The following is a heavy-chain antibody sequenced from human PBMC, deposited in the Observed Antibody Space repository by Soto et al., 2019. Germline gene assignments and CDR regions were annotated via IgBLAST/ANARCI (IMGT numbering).Heavy chain of an antibody. CDR1: VGSISSYY. CDR2: IYYSGST. Sequence: PSETLSLTCTVSVGSISSYYWSCIRQPPGKGLEWIGYIYYSGSTNYNPPLKSRVTISVDTSKNQFSLKLSSVTAADTAVYYCARGDDLDDAFDIWGQGTMVTVSS. CDR3: ARGDDLDDAFDI. J-gene: IGHJ3*02. D-gene: IGHD3-3*01. V-gene: IGHV4-59*01.